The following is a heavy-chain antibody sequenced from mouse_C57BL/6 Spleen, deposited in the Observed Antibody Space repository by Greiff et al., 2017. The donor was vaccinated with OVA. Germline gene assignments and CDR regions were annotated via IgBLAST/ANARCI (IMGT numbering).Heavy chain of an antibody. V-gene: IGHV5-9-1*02. CDR3: TREGYSKDAMDY. J-gene: IGHJ4*01. D-gene: IGHD2-5*01. CDR2: ISSGGDYI. CDR1: GFTFSSYA. Sequence: EVHLVESGEGLVKPGGSLKLSCAASGFTFSSYAMSWVRQTPEKRLEWVAYISSGGDYIYYADTVKGRFTISRDNARNTLYLQMSSLKSEDTAMYYCTREGYSKDAMDYWGQGTSVTVSS.